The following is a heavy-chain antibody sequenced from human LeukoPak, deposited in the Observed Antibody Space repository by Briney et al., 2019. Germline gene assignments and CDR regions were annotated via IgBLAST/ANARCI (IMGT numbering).Heavy chain of an antibody. CDR1: GGSMSGYY. V-gene: IGHV4-59*01. CDR2: IHYSGAT. D-gene: IGHD5-12*01. Sequence: SETLSLTCTVSGGSMSGYYWSWIRQPPGKGLEWIGYIHYSGATNYNPSLKSRVTISLDTSRNQFSLKLRSVTTADTAVYYCARRRVYSGSGEFDFWGQGTLVTVSS. CDR3: ARRRVYSGSGEFDF. J-gene: IGHJ4*02.